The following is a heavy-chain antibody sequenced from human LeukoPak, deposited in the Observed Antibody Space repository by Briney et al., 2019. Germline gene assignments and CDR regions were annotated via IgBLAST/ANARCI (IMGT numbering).Heavy chain of an antibody. CDR1: GYTLTELS. V-gene: IGHV1-24*01. CDR2: FDPEDGET. CDR3: ARQQLEVSWFDP. D-gene: IGHD6-13*01. Sequence: GASEKVSCKVSGYTLTELSMHWVRQAPGKGLEWMGGFDPEDGETIYAQKFQGRVTITRDTSASTAYMELSSLRSEDTAVYYCARQQLEVSWFDPWGQGTLVTVSS. J-gene: IGHJ5*02.